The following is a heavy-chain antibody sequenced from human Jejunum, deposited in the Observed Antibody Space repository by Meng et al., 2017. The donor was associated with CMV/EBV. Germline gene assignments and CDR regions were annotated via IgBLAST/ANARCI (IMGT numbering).Heavy chain of an antibody. V-gene: IGHV1-69*10. CDR2: IIPLLGIP. CDR1: GGTFDSYA. CDR3: TRDSSRGWFYFDY. J-gene: IGHJ4*02. D-gene: IGHD6-19*01. Sequence: KASGGTFDSYAINWVRQAPGQGLEWMGGIIPLLGIPNFAQKFQGRVTITADKSGNTAYMELSSLRSDDTAVYYCTRDSSRGWFYFDYWGQGTLVTVSS.